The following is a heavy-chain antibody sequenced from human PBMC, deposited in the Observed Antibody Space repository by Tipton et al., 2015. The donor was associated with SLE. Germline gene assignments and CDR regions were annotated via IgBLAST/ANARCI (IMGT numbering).Heavy chain of an antibody. CDR3: ARYYYDSSGLVMVDI. D-gene: IGHD3-22*01. J-gene: IGHJ3*02. CDR2: IYNTGTT. Sequence: PGLVKPSQTLSLTCTVSGASVRSDGYYWTWIRQHPGKGLEWIGYIYNTGTTYSNPSLKSRITISGDTSSNQFSLSLTSVTAADTAMYYCARYYYDSSGLVMVDIWGQGTMVTVSS. V-gene: IGHV4-31*03. CDR1: GASVRSDGYY.